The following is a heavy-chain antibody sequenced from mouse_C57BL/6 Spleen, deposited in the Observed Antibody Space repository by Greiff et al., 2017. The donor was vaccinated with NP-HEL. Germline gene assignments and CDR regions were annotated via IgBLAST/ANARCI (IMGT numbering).Heavy chain of an antibody. CDR2: IYPGSGNT. CDR1: GYTFTDYY. Sequence: VQLQQSGAELVRPGASVKLSCKASGYTFTDYYINWVKQRPGQGLEWIARIYPGSGNTYYNEKVKGKATLTAEKSSSTAYMQLSSLTSEDSAVYVCARSNYYGSSPWFAYWGQGTLVTVSA. J-gene: IGHJ3*01. V-gene: IGHV1-76*01. CDR3: ARSNYYGSSPWFAY. D-gene: IGHD1-1*01.